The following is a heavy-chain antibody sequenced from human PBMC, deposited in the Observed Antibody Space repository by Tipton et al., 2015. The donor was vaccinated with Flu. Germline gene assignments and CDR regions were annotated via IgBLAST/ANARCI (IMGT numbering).Heavy chain of an antibody. D-gene: IGHD3-3*01. CDR3: AREWSGLDI. CDR2: IHYSGNN. CDR1: GASISSYY. J-gene: IGHJ3*02. V-gene: IGHV4-59*01. Sequence: TLSLTCTVSGASISSYYWNWNRQAPGKGLEWIGYIHYSGNNNYNPSLRSRVTMSVDTSKNQFSLKVTSVTAADTAVYYCAREWSGLDIWGQGTMVTVSA.